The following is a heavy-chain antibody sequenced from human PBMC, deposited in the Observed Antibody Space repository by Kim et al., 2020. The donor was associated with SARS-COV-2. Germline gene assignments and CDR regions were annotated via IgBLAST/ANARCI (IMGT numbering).Heavy chain of an antibody. CDR3: AKTGQLDY. J-gene: IGHJ4*02. D-gene: IGHD6-13*01. V-gene: IGHV3-23*01. CDR2: ITGNGAAT. CDR1: GFTFSTYA. Sequence: GGSLRLSCAASGFTFSTYAMSWVRQAPRRGLEWVSTITGNGAATYYADSVRGRFTISRDNSKNTLSLQMNRLRAEDTAVYYCAKTGQLDYWGQGTRVTVS.